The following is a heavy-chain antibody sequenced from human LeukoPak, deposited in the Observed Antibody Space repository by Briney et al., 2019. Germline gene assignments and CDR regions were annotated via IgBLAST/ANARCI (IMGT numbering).Heavy chain of an antibody. CDR1: GFTFSNYL. Sequence: GGSLRLSCAASGFTFSNYLMHWVRQAPGKGLVWVSRIISDGSSTSYADSVKGRFTISRDNAKNTLYLQMNSLRAEDTAFYYCARVQQYDKFDYWGQGTLVTVSS. J-gene: IGHJ4*02. CDR2: IISDGSST. D-gene: IGHD3-22*01. CDR3: ARVQQYDKFDY. V-gene: IGHV3-74*01.